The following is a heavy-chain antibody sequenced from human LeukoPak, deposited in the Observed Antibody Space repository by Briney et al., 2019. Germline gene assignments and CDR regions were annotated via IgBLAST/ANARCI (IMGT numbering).Heavy chain of an antibody. J-gene: IGHJ6*02. V-gene: IGHV3-30*04. CDR3: ARSPARAKTSCYGMDV. CDR2: ISYDGSNK. CDR1: GSTFSSYA. D-gene: IGHD4/OR15-4a*01. Sequence: PGGSLSLSCAASGSTFSSYAMHWVRQAPGKGLEWVAVISYDGSNKYYADSVKGRFTISRDNSKNTLYLQMNSLRAEDTAVYYCARSPARAKTSCYGMDVWGQGTTVTVSS.